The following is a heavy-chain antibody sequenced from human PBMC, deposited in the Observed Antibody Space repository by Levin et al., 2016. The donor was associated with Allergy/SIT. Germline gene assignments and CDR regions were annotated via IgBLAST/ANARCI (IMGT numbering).Heavy chain of an antibody. D-gene: IGHD4-17*01. CDR2: INPNSGGT. CDR3: ATARSRDLDYGDYTALYSY. V-gene: IGHV1-2*02. Sequence: ASVKVSCKASGYTFTGYYMHWVRQAPGQGLEWMGWINPNSGGTNYAQKFQGRVTMTEDTSTDTAYMELSSLRSEDTAVYYCATARSRDLDYGDYTALYSYWGQGTLVTVSS. J-gene: IGHJ4*02. CDR1: GYTFTGYY.